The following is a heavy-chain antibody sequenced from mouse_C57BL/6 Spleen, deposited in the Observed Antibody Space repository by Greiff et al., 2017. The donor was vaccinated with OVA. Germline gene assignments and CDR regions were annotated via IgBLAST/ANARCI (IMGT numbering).Heavy chain of an antibody. CDR2: ISNGGGST. D-gene: IGHD2-3*01. V-gene: IGHV5-12*01. CDR1: GFTFSDYY. Sequence: DVKLVESGGGLVQPGGSLKLSCAASGFTFSDYYMYWVRQTPEKRLEWVAYISNGGGSTYYPDTVKGRFTISRDKAKNTLYLQMSRLKSEDTAMYYCARHDGYLPFDYWGQGTTLTVSS. J-gene: IGHJ2*01. CDR3: ARHDGYLPFDY.